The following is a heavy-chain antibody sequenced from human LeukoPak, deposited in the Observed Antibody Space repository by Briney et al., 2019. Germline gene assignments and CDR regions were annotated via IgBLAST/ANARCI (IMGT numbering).Heavy chain of an antibody. CDR1: GFTFSSYW. CDR3: AKSVGYCSGGSYCYMYYFDY. Sequence: GGSLRLSCAASGFTFSSYWMSWVRQAPGKGLEWVSAISGSGGSTYYADSVKGRFTISRDNSKNTLYLQMNSLRAEDTAVYYCAKSVGYCSGGSYCYMYYFDYWGQGTLVTVSS. D-gene: IGHD2-15*01. J-gene: IGHJ4*02. V-gene: IGHV3-23*01. CDR2: ISGSGGST.